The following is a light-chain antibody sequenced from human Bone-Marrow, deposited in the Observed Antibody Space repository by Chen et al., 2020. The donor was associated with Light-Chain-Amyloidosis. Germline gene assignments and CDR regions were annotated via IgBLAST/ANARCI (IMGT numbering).Light chain of an antibody. CDR1: NIGSTS. CDR2: DDS. V-gene: IGLV3-21*02. J-gene: IGLJ3*02. Sequence: SYVLTQPSSASVAPGQTATIACGGNNIGSTSVHWYQQTPGQAPLLVVYDDSDRPSGIPERLSGSNAGNTATRSSSRVEAGDEAEYYCQVWERSSDRPVFGGGTKLTGL. CDR3: QVWERSSDRPV.